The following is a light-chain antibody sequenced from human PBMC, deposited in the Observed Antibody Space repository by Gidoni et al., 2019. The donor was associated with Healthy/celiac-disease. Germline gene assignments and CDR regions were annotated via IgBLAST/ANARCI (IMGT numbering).Light chain of an antibody. V-gene: IGLV1-40*01. CDR2: GNS. CDR1: SSNIGAGYG. Sequence: QSVLTQPPSVSGAPGQRVTISCTGSSSNIGAGYGVHWYQQLPGTAPKLLIYGNSKRPSGVPDRFSASKSGTSASLAITGLQAEDEADYYGQSYDSSLSGSEVFGGGTKLTVL. J-gene: IGLJ2*01. CDR3: QSYDSSLSGSEV.